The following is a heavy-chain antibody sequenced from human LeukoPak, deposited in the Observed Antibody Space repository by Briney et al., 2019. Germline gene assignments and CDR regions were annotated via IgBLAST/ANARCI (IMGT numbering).Heavy chain of an antibody. CDR1: GFSVSSNF. CDR3: ARDGTAQQLAHYFDY. D-gene: IGHD6-13*01. J-gene: IGHJ4*02. V-gene: IGHV3-53*01. Sequence: GGSLRLSCAASGFSVSSNFMSWVRQAPGKGLEWVSLIYSGSDTYYADSVKGRFTISRDNSKNTVYLQMNSLRVEDTAVYYCARDGTAQQLAHYFDYWGQGTLVTVSS. CDR2: IYSGSDT.